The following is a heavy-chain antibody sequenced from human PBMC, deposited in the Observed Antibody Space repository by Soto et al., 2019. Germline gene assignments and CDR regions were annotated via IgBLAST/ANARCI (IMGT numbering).Heavy chain of an antibody. CDR1: EGTFNSYA. Sequence: QAQVVQSGAEVRKPGSSVKLSCKASEGTFNSYAIAWVRQAPGQGLEWMGGIIPYYNTLNYAQKFQGRVTITADDSTNTVYMELSRLRSDDTAAYFCASGASRWYPYFFDSWAQGTLVTVSS. V-gene: IGHV1-69*01. D-gene: IGHD6-13*01. CDR2: IIPYYNTL. CDR3: ASGASRWYPYFFDS. J-gene: IGHJ4*02.